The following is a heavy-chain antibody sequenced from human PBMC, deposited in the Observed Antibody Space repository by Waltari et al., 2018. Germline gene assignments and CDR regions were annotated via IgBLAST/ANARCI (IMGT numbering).Heavy chain of an antibody. Sequence: EVQLLESGGGLVQPGGSLRLSCAASGFTFSSYAMRWVRQAPGKGLEWVSAMSGSGGSTYYADSVKGRFTISRDNSKNTLYLQMNSLRAEDTAVYYCAKSPITMVRGGGGQRDYWGQGTLVTVSS. CDR2: MSGSGGST. D-gene: IGHD3-10*01. CDR1: GFTFSSYA. J-gene: IGHJ4*02. CDR3: AKSPITMVRGGGGQRDY. V-gene: IGHV3-23*01.